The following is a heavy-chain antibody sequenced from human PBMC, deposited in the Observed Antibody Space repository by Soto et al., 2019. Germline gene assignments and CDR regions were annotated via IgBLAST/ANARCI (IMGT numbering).Heavy chain of an antibody. CDR3: ARSSRGYPGNLDQ. CDR2: ISTYDGMT. CDR1: GYVFLSHD. D-gene: IGHD1-26*01. V-gene: IGHV1-18*01. J-gene: IGHJ4*02. Sequence: QVQLVQSGGEAKKPGASVKVSCKASGYVFLSHDVSWVRQAPGQGLEWLGWISTYDGMTGYAQKLQGRVTMTTETSTGTAYMELTRLRSDDTAVYYCARSSRGYPGNLDQWGQGTLVTVSS.